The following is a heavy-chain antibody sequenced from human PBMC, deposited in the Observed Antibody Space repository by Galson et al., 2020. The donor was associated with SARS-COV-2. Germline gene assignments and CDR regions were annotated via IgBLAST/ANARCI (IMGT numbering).Heavy chain of an antibody. D-gene: IGHD1-26*01. J-gene: IGHJ4*02. Sequence: GGSLRLSCAASGFTFSSYGMHWVRQAPGNGLEWVAVIWYDGSNKYYADSVKGRFTISRDNSKNTLYLQMNSLRAEDTAVYYCARDGQVGAKGLDYWGQGTLVTVSS. CDR3: ARDGQVGAKGLDY. CDR2: IWYDGSNK. CDR1: GFTFSSYG. V-gene: IGHV3-33*01.